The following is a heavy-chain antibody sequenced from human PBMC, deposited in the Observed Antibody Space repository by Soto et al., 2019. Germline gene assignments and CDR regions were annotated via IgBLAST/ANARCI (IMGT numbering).Heavy chain of an antibody. J-gene: IGHJ3*02. D-gene: IGHD3-3*01. CDR3: AKPALLLFLEWLSIDAFDI. CDR1: GFTFSDYY. Sequence: VQLVETGGGLVTPGGSLRLSCAASGFTFSDYYMSWIRQAPGKGLEWVSYISSSGSTIYYADSVKGLFTISRDNAKNSLYLQMNSLRAEDTAVYYCAKPALLLFLEWLSIDAFDIWCQGTMVTVSS. V-gene: IGHV3-11*01. CDR2: ISSSGSTI.